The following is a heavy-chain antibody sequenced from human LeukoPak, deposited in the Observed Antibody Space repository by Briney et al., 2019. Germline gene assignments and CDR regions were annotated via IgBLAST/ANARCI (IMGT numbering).Heavy chain of an antibody. D-gene: IGHD3-3*01. CDR2: MNPNSVNT. V-gene: IGHV1-8*03. CDR3: ARGIYEVYYYYMDV. Sequence: ASVKVSCKASGYTFTSYDINWVRQATGQELEWMGWMNPNSVNTVYAQKFQGRFTITRNTSISTAYMELSSLRSEDTAVYYCARGIYEVYYYYMDVWGKGTTVTVSS. CDR1: GYTFTSYD. J-gene: IGHJ6*03.